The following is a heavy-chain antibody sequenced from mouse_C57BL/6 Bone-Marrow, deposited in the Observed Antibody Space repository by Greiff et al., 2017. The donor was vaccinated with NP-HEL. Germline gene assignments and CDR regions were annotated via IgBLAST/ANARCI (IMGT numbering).Heavy chain of an antibody. Sequence: EVHLVESGGGLVKPGGSLKLSCAASGFTFSSYAMSWVRQTPEKRLEWVATISDGGSYTYYPDNVKGRFTISRDNAKNNLYLQMSHLKSEDTAMYYCARWDGNYGAMDYWGQGTSVTGSS. J-gene: IGHJ4*01. CDR3: ARWDGNYGAMDY. CDR1: GFTFSSYA. D-gene: IGHD2-1*01. V-gene: IGHV5-4*01. CDR2: ISDGGSYT.